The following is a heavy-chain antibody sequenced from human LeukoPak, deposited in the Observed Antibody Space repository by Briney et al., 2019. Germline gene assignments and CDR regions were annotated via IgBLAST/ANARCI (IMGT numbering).Heavy chain of an antibody. CDR2: ITSGSSTI. CDR1: GFTFDSYS. J-gene: IGHJ6*02. CDR3: AKALGLSPLYYYGMDV. Sequence: GGSLRLSCAASGFTFDSYSMSWVRQAPGKGLEWVSYITSGSSTIYYPDSVKGRFTISRDNAKNSLYLQMNSLRAEDTAVYYCAKALGLSPLYYYGMDVWGQGTTVTVSS. D-gene: IGHD3-16*02. V-gene: IGHV3-48*04.